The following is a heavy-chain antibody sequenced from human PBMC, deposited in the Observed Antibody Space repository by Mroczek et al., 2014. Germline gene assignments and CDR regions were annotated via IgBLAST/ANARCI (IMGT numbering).Heavy chain of an antibody. CDR1: GGSISSSSYY. V-gene: IGHV4-39*01. CDR2: IYYSGST. J-gene: IGHJ4*02. CDR3: ARQEYYDSSGYYPFDY. D-gene: IGHD3-22*01. Sequence: QVQLQESGPGLVKPSETLSLTCTVSGGSISSSSYYWGWIRQPPGKGLEWIGSIYYSGSTYYNPSLKSRVTISVDTSKNQFSLKLSSVTAADTAVYYCARQEYYDSSGYYPFDYWGQGTLVTVSS.